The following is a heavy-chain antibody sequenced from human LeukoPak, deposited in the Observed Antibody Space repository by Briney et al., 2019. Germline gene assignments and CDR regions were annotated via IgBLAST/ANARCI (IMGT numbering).Heavy chain of an antibody. Sequence: WVGRIKSKTDGGTTDYAAPVKGRFTISRDDSKNTLYLQMNSLKTEDTAVYYCTTDPVTADYWGQGTLVTVSS. CDR2: IKSKTDGGTT. V-gene: IGHV3-15*07. CDR3: TTDPVTADY. D-gene: IGHD2-21*02. J-gene: IGHJ4*02.